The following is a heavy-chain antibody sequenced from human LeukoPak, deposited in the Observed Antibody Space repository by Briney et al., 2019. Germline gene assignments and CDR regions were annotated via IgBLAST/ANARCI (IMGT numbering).Heavy chain of an antibody. J-gene: IGHJ5*02. D-gene: IGHD6-13*01. Sequence: GESLKISCKGSGYSFTSYWISWVRQMPGKGLEWMGRIDPSDSYTNYSPSFQGHVTISADKFISTAYLQWSSLKASDTAMYYCARLGYSSPGIAAAGTVGPYNWFDPWGHGTLVTVSS. CDR1: GYSFTSYW. V-gene: IGHV5-10-1*01. CDR3: ARLGYSSPGIAAAGTVGPYNWFDP. CDR2: IDPSDSYT.